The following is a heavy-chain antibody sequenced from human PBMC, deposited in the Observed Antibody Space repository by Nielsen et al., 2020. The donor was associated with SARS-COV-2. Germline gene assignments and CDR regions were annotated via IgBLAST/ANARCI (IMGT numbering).Heavy chain of an antibody. CDR2: ISYDGSNK. V-gene: IGHV3-30-3*01. CDR3: ARDSAVVAATPGMDV. CDR1: GFTFSSYA. J-gene: IGHJ6*02. Sequence: GGSLRLSCAASGFTFSSYAMHWVRQAPGKGLEWVAVISYDGSNKYYADSVKGRFTISRDNSKNTLYLQMNSLRAEDTAVYYCARDSAVVAATPGMDVWGQGTTVPSP. D-gene: IGHD2-15*01.